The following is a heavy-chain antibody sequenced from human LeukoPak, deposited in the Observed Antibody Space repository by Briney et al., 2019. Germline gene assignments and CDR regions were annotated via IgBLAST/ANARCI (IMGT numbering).Heavy chain of an antibody. J-gene: IGHJ6*04. D-gene: IGHD4-17*01. CDR2: ISYDGSNK. Sequence: PGRSLRLSCAASGFTFSSYGMHWVRQAPGKGLEWVAVISYDGSNKYYADSVKGRFTISRDNSKNTLYLQMNSLRAEDTAVYYCANTRDGDYSFYYGMDAWGKGTTVTVSS. CDR1: GFTFSSYG. CDR3: ANTRDGDYSFYYGMDA. V-gene: IGHV3-30*18.